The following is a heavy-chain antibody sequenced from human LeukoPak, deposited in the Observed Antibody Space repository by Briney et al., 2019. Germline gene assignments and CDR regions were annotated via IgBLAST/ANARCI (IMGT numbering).Heavy chain of an antibody. J-gene: IGHJ6*03. D-gene: IGHD3-3*01. Sequence: GGSLRLSCAASGFSFSSYVMSWVRQAPGKGLEWVSGISGSGSSTYYADSVKGRFTISRDNSKNTLYLQMSSLRAEDTAVYYCAKNFWSDKYSYYYMDVWGKGTTVTVSS. CDR1: GFSFSSYV. V-gene: IGHV3-23*01. CDR3: AKNFWSDKYSYYYMDV. CDR2: ISGSGSST.